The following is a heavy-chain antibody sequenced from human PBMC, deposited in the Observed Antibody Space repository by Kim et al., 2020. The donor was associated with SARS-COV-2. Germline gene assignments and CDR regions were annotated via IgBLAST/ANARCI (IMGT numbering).Heavy chain of an antibody. V-gene: IGHV3-30*18. CDR1: GFTFSRHG. Sequence: GGSLRLSCVASGFTFSRHGMHWLRQVPGKGLEWVAVMSYDGGSISYADSVKGRFTISRDNAKNTLYLQMNTLRAEDTAVYYCAKVSVPNWHSDYFDYWGQGTLVTVSS. CDR3: AKVSVPNWHSDYFDY. J-gene: IGHJ4*02. CDR2: MSYDGGSI. D-gene: IGHD1-7*01.